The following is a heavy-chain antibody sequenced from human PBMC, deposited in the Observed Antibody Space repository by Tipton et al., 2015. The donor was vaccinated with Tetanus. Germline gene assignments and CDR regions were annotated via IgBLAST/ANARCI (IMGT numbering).Heavy chain of an antibody. CDR1: GGSISSGNW. V-gene: IGHV4-4*02. CDR3: ARGPKHWVTAGQAF. Sequence: GLVKPSQTLSLTCAVSGGSISSGNWWCWVRQSPEKGLEWIGEIHQSGSASYKPSLKSRVSMSVDKSKNEFSLTLNSVTAADTAIYYCARGPKHWVTAGQAFWGQGTLVTVSS. D-gene: IGHD2-21*02. CDR2: IHQSGSA. J-gene: IGHJ4*02.